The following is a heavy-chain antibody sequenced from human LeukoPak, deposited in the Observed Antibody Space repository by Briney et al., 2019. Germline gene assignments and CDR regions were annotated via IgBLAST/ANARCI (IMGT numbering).Heavy chain of an antibody. J-gene: IGHJ6*03. CDR1: GFTFSSYA. CDR3: ARGGDFWSGYSRGYYMDV. D-gene: IGHD3-3*01. Sequence: GGSLRLSCAASGFTFSSYAMSWVRQAPGKGLEWVSAIRGSGGSTYYADSVKGRFTISRDNSKNTLYLQMNSLRAEDTAVYYCARGGDFWSGYSRGYYMDVWGKGTTVTVSS. CDR2: IRGSGGST. V-gene: IGHV3-23*01.